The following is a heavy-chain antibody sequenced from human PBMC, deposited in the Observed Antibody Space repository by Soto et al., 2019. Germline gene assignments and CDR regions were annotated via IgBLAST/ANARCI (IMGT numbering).Heavy chain of an antibody. D-gene: IGHD1-1*01. CDR1: GGSINTDGLY. J-gene: IGHJ2*01. Sequence: QVQLQESGPGLVKPSQTLSLTCTVSGGSINTDGLYWNWIRQHPGRGLEWIGSIHYSGTTFDSPSLKTLICMLVDTSKNEFSLQLSSVTAADTAFYFCARGRYSETSGFSYWFFDLWGRGTLVTVSS. CDR2: IHYSGTT. V-gene: IGHV4-31*01. CDR3: ARGRYSETSGFSYWFFDL.